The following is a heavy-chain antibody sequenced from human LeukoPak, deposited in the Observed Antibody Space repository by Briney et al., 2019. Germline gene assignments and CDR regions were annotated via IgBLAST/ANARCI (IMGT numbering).Heavy chain of an antibody. CDR1: RASISNSGYY. Sequence: SETLSLTCTVSRASISNSGYYWGWIRQPPGKGLEWIASIYYSGSTYYNASLKGRVTISIDTSKNQFSLRLTSVTAADTAVYYCARQTGSGLFILPGGQGTLVTVSS. V-gene: IGHV4-39*01. J-gene: IGHJ4*02. CDR3: ARQTGSGLFILP. D-gene: IGHD3/OR15-3a*01. CDR2: IYYSGST.